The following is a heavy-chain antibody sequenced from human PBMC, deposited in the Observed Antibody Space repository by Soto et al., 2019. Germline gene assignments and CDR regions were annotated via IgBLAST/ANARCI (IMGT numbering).Heavy chain of an antibody. J-gene: IGHJ6*02. CDR1: GFTFRNYG. Sequence: GSLRLSCTPSGFTFRNYGLVWVRQAPGKGLEWVALISYDGDNKYYPDSARGRFTVSRDNFKNMLFLQMDSLRPEDSAVYYCAKKIMGYAAHSGAMDVWGQGTTVTVSS. CDR2: ISYDGDNK. V-gene: IGHV3-30*18. D-gene: IGHD2-8*01. CDR3: AKKIMGYAAHSGAMDV.